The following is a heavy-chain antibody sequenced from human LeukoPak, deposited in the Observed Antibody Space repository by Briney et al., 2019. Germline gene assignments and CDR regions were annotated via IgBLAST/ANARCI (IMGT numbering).Heavy chain of an antibody. CDR2: INSDGSST. CDR1: GFTFSSYW. V-gene: IGHV3-74*01. CDR3: ARGPEGGNSNY. Sequence: PGTSLRLSCAASGFTFSSYWMHWVRQAPGKGLVWVSRINSDGSSTSYADSVKGRFTISRDNAKNTLYLQMNSLRAEDTAVYYCARGPEGGNSNYWGQGTLVTVSS. J-gene: IGHJ4*02. D-gene: IGHD4-23*01.